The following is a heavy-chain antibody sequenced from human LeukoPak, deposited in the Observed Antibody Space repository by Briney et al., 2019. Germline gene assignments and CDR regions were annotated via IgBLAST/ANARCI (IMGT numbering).Heavy chain of an antibody. Sequence: GGPLRLSCAASGFTVSSNYMSWVRQGPGKGLEWVSIMYSNGNTYYADPVKGRFTISRDNSKNTLYLHMNSLRAEDTAVYYCARDRDSSSHFGYWGQGTLVTVSS. J-gene: IGHJ4*02. V-gene: IGHV3-66*01. CDR2: MYSNGNT. CDR3: ARDRDSSSHFGY. D-gene: IGHD6-19*01. CDR1: GFTVSSNY.